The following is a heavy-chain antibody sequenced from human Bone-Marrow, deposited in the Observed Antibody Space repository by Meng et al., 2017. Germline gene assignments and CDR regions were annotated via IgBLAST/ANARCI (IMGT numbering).Heavy chain of an antibody. Sequence: KVSCKVSGYTLTELSMHWVRQAPGKGLEWMGGFDPEDGETIYAQKFQGRVTMTENTSTDTAYMELSSLRSEDTAVYYCSTVRLAYCGGDCYSRFDYWGQGTLVTVSS. CDR1: GYTLTELS. CDR2: FDPEDGET. CDR3: STVRLAYCGGDCYSRFDY. V-gene: IGHV1-24*01. D-gene: IGHD2-21*02. J-gene: IGHJ4*02.